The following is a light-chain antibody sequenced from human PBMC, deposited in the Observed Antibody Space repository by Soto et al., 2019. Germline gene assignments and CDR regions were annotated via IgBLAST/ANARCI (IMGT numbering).Light chain of an antibody. Sequence: QSVLTQPPSASGSPGQSVTISCTGTSSDVGGYNYVSWYQQHPGQAPKLMIYEVSKRPSGVPDRFSGPTSGNTASLTVSGLQAEDEADYYCSSYAGSNNYVFGTGTKLTVL. CDR1: SSDVGGYNY. CDR3: SSYAGSNNYV. J-gene: IGLJ1*01. V-gene: IGLV2-8*01. CDR2: EVS.